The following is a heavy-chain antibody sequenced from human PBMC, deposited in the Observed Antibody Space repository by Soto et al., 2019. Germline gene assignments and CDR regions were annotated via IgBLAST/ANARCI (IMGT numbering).Heavy chain of an antibody. CDR1: GASINSNVHY. CDR3: ARHPFGGYAFDS. J-gene: IGHJ4*02. V-gene: IGHV4-39*01. D-gene: IGHD3-16*01. Sequence: SQTLSLTCTVSGASINSNVHYWGWVRQSPGKGLEWIASVFYTGSPYHNPSLESRVSISVDTSDNQFSLKVTSVTAADTGIYYCARHPFGGYAFDSWGQGTLVT. CDR2: VFYTGSP.